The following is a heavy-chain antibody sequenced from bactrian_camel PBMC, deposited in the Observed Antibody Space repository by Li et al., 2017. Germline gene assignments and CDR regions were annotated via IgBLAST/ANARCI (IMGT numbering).Heavy chain of an antibody. Sequence: HVQLVESGGGSVQAGGSLRLSCAASGYTYNRNCMAWFRQAPGKEREGVARIATGSGNTYYADSVKGRFTISQDNAKNTVYLQMNSLKPEDTAMYYCAADVDVVCQVNPGFRLVADEYVDWGQGTQVTVS. V-gene: IGHV3S1*01. CDR1: GYTYNRNC. CDR3: AADVDVVCQVNPGFRLVADEYVD. D-gene: IGHD1*01. J-gene: IGHJ4*01. CDR2: IATGSGNT.